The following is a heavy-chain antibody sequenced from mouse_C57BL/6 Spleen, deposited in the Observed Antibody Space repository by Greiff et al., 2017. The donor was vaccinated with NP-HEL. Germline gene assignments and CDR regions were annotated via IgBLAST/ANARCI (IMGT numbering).Heavy chain of an antibody. V-gene: IGHV1-18*01. J-gene: IGHJ1*03. CDR3: ARITGGYYGYFDV. Sequence: VQLQQSGPELVKPGASVKIPCKASGYTFTDYNMDWVKQSHGKSLEWIGDINPNNGGTIYNQKFKGKATLTVDKSSSTAYMELRSLTSEDTAVYYCARITGGYYGYFDVWGTGTTVTVSS. D-gene: IGHD1-1*02. CDR2: INPNNGGT. CDR1: GYTFTDYN.